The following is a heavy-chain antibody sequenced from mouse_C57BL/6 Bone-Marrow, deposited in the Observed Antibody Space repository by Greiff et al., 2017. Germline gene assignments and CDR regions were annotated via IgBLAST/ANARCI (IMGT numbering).Heavy chain of an antibody. Sequence: QVQLQQPGAELVKPGASVKLSCKASGYTFTSYWMHWVKQRPGQGLEWIGMIHPNSGSTNYNEKFKSKATLTVDKSSSTAYMQLSSLTSEDSAVYYCARGGSSRYYAMDYWGQGTSVTVSS. J-gene: IGHJ4*01. CDR3: ARGGSSRYYAMDY. CDR2: IHPNSGST. CDR1: GYTFTSYW. D-gene: IGHD1-1*01. V-gene: IGHV1-64*01.